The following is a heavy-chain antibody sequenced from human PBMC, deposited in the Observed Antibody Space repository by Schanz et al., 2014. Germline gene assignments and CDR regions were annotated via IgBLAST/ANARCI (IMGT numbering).Heavy chain of an antibody. CDR1: GFTFRNYA. J-gene: IGHJ5*02. Sequence: VQLLESGGGLVQPGGSLKLSCSASGFTFRNYALSWVRQAPGKGLAWVSAISGSGGSTYYADSVKGRFTISRDNSNHKLYLQLTTLTAADTAVYYCAKELYSGSHYGWFDPWGQGTLVTVSS. D-gene: IGHD1-26*01. CDR2: ISGSGGST. CDR3: AKELYSGSHYGWFDP. V-gene: IGHV3-23*01.